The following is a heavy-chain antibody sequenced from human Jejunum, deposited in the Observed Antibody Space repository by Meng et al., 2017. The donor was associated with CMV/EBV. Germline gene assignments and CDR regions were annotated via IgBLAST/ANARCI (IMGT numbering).Heavy chain of an antibody. CDR1: GVTFSGSA. CDR3: ARGGQYTSSSWAGY. CDR2: ISSDGGST. D-gene: IGHD6-6*01. V-gene: IGHV3-64*01. J-gene: IGHJ4*02. Sequence: EVQLXXXXXGLVXPXXXLRLXXXASGVTFSGSAMHWVRQAPGKGLEYVSGISSDGGSTYYANSVKGRFTISRDNSKDTLFLQMGSLRVEDMAVYSCARGGQYTSSSWAGYWGQGALVTVAS.